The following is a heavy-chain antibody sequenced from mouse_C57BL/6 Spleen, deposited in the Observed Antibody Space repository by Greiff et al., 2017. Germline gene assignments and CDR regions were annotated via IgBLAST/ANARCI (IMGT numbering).Heavy chain of an antibody. CDR1: GYTFTSYW. J-gene: IGHJ4*01. CDR3: ARSSNYDYDGYAMDY. V-gene: IGHV1-69*01. CDR2: IDPSDSYT. Sequence: QVHVKQPGAELVMPGASVKLSCKASGYTFTSYWMHWVKQRPGQGLEWIGEIDPSDSYTNYNQKFKGKSTLTVDKSSSTAYMQLSSLTSEDSAVYYCARSSNYDYDGYAMDYWGQGTSVTVSS. D-gene: IGHD2-4*01.